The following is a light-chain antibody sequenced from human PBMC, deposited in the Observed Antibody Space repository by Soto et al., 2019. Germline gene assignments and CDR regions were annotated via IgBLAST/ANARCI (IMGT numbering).Light chain of an antibody. CDR1: QSVSSY. J-gene: IGKJ3*01. CDR3: QQRSNWPRPVFT. Sequence: EIVLTQSPATLSLSPGERATLSCRASQSVSSYLAWYQQKPGQAPRLLIYDASNRATGIPARFSGSGSGTDFTLTIRSLEAEDFALYYCQQRSNWPRPVFTFGPGTKVDIK. V-gene: IGKV3-11*01. CDR2: DAS.